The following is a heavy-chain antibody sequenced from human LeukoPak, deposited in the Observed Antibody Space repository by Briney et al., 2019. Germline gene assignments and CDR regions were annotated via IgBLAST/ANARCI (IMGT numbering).Heavy chain of an antibody. CDR2: ISGSGGST. CDR1: GFTFSVYA. V-gene: IGHV3-23*01. CDR3: ASLYYGGNNFDY. J-gene: IGHJ4*02. Sequence: GGSLRLSCAASGFTFSVYAMSWVRQAPGKGLEWVSAISGSGGSTYYADSVKGRFTISRDNSKNTLYLQMKSLRAEDTAVYYCASLYYGGNNFDYWGQGTLVTVSS. D-gene: IGHD4-23*01.